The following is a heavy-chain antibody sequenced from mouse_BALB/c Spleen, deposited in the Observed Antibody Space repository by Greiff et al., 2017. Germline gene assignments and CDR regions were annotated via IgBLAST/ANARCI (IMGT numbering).Heavy chain of an antibody. CDR1: GFTFSSFG. Sequence: EVKLMESGGGLVQPGGSRKLSCAASGFTFSSFGMHWVRQAPEKGLEWVAYISSGSSTIYYADTVKGRFTISRDNPKNTLFLQMTSLRSEDTAMYYCARRDYYGNYYAMDYWGQGTSVTVSS. CDR3: ARRDYYGNYYAMDY. J-gene: IGHJ4*01. CDR2: ISSGSSTI. D-gene: IGHD2-1*01. V-gene: IGHV5-17*02.